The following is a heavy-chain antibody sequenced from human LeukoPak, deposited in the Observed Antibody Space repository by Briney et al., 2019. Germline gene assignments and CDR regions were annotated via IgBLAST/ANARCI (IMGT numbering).Heavy chain of an antibody. CDR2: ISFDGSHK. V-gene: IGHV3-30*03. CDR3: ATLSSRYYYGSGSPSIDY. Sequence: GGSLRLSCAASGFTFGTYGMHWVRQAPGKGLEWVAVISFDGSHKYYADSVKGRYTISRDNSKNTLYLEMNSLRAEDTAVYYCATLSSRYYYGSGSPSIDYWGQGTLVTVSS. CDR1: GFTFGTYG. D-gene: IGHD3-10*01. J-gene: IGHJ4*02.